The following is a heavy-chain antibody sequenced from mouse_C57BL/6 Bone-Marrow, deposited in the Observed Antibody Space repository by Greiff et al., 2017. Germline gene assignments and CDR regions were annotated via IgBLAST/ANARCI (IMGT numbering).Heavy chain of an antibody. D-gene: IGHD2-5*01. V-gene: IGHV5-6*01. J-gene: IGHJ3*01. CDR1: GFTFSSYG. CDR2: ISSGGSYT. CDR3: ARQGYSNYGAY. Sequence: EVKLMESGGDLVKPGGSLKLSCAASGFTFSSYGMSWVRQTPDKRLEWVATISSGGSYTYYPDSVKGRFTISRDNAKNTLYRQMSSLKSEDTAMYYCARQGYSNYGAYWGQGTLVTVSA.